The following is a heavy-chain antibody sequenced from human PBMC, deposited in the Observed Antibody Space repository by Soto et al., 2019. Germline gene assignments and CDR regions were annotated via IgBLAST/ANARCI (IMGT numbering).Heavy chain of an antibody. V-gene: IGHV3-23*01. J-gene: IGHJ3*02. CDR3: AKVITIYPDAFDI. D-gene: IGHD2-21*01. CDR1: GFTFSSYS. CDR2: ISGSGGST. Sequence: GGSLRLSCAASGFTFSSYSMNWVRQAPGKGLEWVSAISGSGGSTYYADSVKGRFTISRDNSKNTLYLQMNSLRAEDTAVYYCAKVITIYPDAFDIWGQGTMVTVSS.